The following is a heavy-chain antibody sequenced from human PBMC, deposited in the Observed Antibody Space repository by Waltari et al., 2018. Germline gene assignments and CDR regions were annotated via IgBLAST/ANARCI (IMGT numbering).Heavy chain of an antibody. J-gene: IGHJ5*02. CDR3: ARGDCSSTSCYTDNWFDP. D-gene: IGHD2-2*02. Sequence: QLQLQESGPGLVKPSETLSLTCTVSGGSISSSSYYWGWIRQPPGKGLEWIGSIYYSGSTYSNPSLKSRVTISVDTSKNQFSLKLSSVTAADTAVYYCARGDCSSTSCYTDNWFDPWGQGTLVTVSS. V-gene: IGHV4-39*07. CDR1: GGSISSSSYY. CDR2: IYYSGST.